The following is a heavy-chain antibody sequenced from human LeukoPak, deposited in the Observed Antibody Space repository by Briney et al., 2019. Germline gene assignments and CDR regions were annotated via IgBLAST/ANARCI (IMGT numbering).Heavy chain of an antibody. Sequence: GGSLRLSCAASGFTFSNAWMNWVRQAPGKGLEWVGRIKSKTDGGTTDYAAPVKGRFTISRDNAKNSLYLQMNSLRAEDTALYYCAREGASSSSSLIYYYYYGMDVWGQGTTVTVSS. CDR3: AREGASSSSSLIYYYYYGMDV. D-gene: IGHD6-6*01. CDR1: GFTFSNAW. CDR2: IKSKTDGGTT. V-gene: IGHV3-15*07. J-gene: IGHJ6*02.